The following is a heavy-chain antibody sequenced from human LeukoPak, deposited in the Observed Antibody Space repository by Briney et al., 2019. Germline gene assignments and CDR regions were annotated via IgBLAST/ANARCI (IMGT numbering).Heavy chain of an antibody. CDR3: VRDGDDFNFDY. Sequence: GGSLRLSCAASAFTFRSYWMHWVRHAPGKGLEWVSRVIRDGSFTNYADSVKGRFTISRDNAKNTLYLQMSSLRAEDTAVYFCVRDGDDFNFDYWGQGSLVTVSS. J-gene: IGHJ4*02. CDR2: VIRDGSFT. CDR1: AFTFRSYW. V-gene: IGHV3-74*01. D-gene: IGHD5-24*01.